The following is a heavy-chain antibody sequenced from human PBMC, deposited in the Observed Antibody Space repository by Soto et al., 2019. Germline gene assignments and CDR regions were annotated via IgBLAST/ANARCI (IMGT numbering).Heavy chain of an antibody. J-gene: IGHJ6*03. Sequence: GGSLRLSCAASGFTFDDYAMHWVRQVSGKGLEWVSVISWNSGRIGYADSVKGRFTISRDNAKKSLYLQMNSLRAEDTALYYCAKDYGSGSGVVHYYYMDVWGKGTTVTVSS. CDR1: GFTFDDYA. V-gene: IGHV3-9*01. D-gene: IGHD3-10*01. CDR3: AKDYGSGSGVVHYYYMDV. CDR2: ISWNSGRI.